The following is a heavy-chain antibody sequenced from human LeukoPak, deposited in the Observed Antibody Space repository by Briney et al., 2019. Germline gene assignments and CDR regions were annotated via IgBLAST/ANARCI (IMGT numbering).Heavy chain of an antibody. CDR3: ARRPRDYYDSSGYEDYFDY. V-gene: IGHV1-46*01. Sequence: ASVKVSCKASGYTFTSYYMHWVRQAPGQGLEWMGIINPSGGSTSYAQKFQGRVTMTRDTSTSTVYMELSSLRSEDTAVYYCARRPRDYYDSSGYEDYFDYWGQGTLVTVSS. CDR2: INPSGGST. J-gene: IGHJ4*02. D-gene: IGHD3-22*01. CDR1: GYTFTSYY.